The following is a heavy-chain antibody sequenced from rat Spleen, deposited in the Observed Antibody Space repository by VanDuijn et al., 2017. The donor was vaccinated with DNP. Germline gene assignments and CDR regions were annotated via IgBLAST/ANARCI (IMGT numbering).Heavy chain of an antibody. CDR2: ISYDGSAT. V-gene: IGHV5-58*01. Sequence: EVQLVETGGGLVQPGRSLKLSCVASGFTFSSYWMYWIRQAPGKGLEWVASISYDGSATYYGDSVKGRFTISRDNAKSALFLQMNSLRSEDTATYYCARLKWERAYYFDYWGQGIMVTVSS. CDR3: ARLKWERAYYFDY. J-gene: IGHJ2*01. D-gene: IGHD5-1*01. CDR1: GFTFSSYW.